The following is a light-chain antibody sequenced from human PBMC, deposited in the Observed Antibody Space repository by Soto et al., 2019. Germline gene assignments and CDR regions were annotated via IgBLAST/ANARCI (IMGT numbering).Light chain of an antibody. CDR3: GTWDSSLSAGV. J-gene: IGLJ1*01. CDR2: ENN. CDR1: SSNIGNNY. V-gene: IGLV1-51*02. Sequence: QPVLTQPPSVSAAPGQKVTISCSGSSSNIGNNYVSWYQQLPGTAPKLLIYENNKRPSGIPDRFSGSKSGTSATLGITGLQTGHEADYYCGTWDSSLSAGVFGTGTKVTVL.